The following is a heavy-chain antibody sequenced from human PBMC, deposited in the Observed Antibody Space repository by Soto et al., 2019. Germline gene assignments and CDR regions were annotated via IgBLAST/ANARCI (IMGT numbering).Heavy chain of an antibody. CDR3: AVSSGWYQDAFDI. J-gene: IGHJ3*02. V-gene: IGHV3-64*02. CDR2: ISSNGGST. D-gene: IGHD6-19*01. CDR1: GFTFSSYA. Sequence: GGSLRLSCAASGFTFSSYAMHWVRQAPGKGLEYVSAISSNGGSTYYADSVKGRFTISRDNSKNTLYLQMGSLRAEDMAVYYCAVSSGWYQDAFDIWGQGTMVTVSS.